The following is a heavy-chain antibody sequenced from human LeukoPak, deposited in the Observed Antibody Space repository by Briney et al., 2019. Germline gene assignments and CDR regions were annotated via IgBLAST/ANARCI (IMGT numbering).Heavy chain of an antibody. V-gene: IGHV3-21*01. CDR3: ARVESRYSGYEAPDY. D-gene: IGHD5-12*01. Sequence: GGSLRLSCAASGFTFSSYSMNWVRQAPGKGLEWVSSISSSSSYIYYADSVKGRFTISRDNAKNSLYLQMNSLRAEDTAVYYCARVESRYSGYEAPDYWGQGTLVTVSS. J-gene: IGHJ4*02. CDR2: ISSSSSYI. CDR1: GFTFSSYS.